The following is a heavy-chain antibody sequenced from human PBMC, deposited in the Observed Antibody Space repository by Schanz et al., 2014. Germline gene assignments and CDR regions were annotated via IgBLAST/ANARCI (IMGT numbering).Heavy chain of an antibody. V-gene: IGHV3-23*04. CDR1: GFSFTTYA. D-gene: IGHD3-9*01. Sequence: EVQLVESGGGLVQPGGSLRLSCASSGFSFTTYAMSWVRQAPGKGLEWVSSISSGGGSTSYAQKFQGRVTMTADKSTSTVYMEVSGLRSEDTAVYYCAKVDRTRYYAMDVWGQGTTVTVSS. CDR2: ISSGGGST. J-gene: IGHJ6*02. CDR3: AKVDRTRYYAMDV.